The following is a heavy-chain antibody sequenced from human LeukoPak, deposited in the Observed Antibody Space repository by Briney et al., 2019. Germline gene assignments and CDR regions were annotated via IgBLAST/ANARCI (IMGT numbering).Heavy chain of an antibody. CDR3: ARDQVYCSGGSCYSHHYYYYGMDV. D-gene: IGHD2-15*01. J-gene: IGHJ6*02. Sequence: ASVKVSCKASGYTFTSYGISWVRQAPGQGLEWMGWISAYNGNTNYAQKLQGRVTMTTDTSTSTAYMELRSLRSDDTAVYYCARDQVYCSGGSCYSHHYYYYGMDVWGQGTTVTVSS. CDR1: GYTFTSYG. V-gene: IGHV1-18*01. CDR2: ISAYNGNT.